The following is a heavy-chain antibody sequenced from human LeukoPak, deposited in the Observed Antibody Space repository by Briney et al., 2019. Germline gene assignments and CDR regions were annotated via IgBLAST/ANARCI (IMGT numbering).Heavy chain of an antibody. CDR2: VHSSGST. D-gene: IGHD3-10*01. Sequence: SETLTLTCTVSGGSISSTSSYWGWIRQPPGKGLEWIGSVHSSGSTYYTPSLKSRVTISVDTSKKQFSLKLSSVTAADTALYYCARRDYYGSGSPDFWGQGTVVTVSS. J-gene: IGHJ4*02. CDR3: ARRDYYGSGSPDF. V-gene: IGHV4-39*01. CDR1: GGSISSTSSY.